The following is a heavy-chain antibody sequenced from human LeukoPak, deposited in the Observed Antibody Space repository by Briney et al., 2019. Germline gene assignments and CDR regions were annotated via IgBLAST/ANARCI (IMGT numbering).Heavy chain of an antibody. CDR3: ARFSRGDCGGDCYHFDY. V-gene: IGHV4-30-2*01. Sequence: PSETLSLTCAVSGGSIGSGGYSWSWIRQPPGKGLEWIGYIYHSGSTYYNPSLKSRVTISVDTSKNQFSLKLSSVTAADTAVYYCARFSRGDCGGDCYHFDYWGQGTLVTVSS. CDR1: GGSIGSGGYS. J-gene: IGHJ4*02. CDR2: IYHSGST. D-gene: IGHD2-21*02.